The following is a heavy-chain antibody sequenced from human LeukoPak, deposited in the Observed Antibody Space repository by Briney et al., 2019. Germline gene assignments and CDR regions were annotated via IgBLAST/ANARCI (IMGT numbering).Heavy chain of an antibody. J-gene: IGHJ4*02. CDR3: ARGRPLDS. CDR2: INPNSGGT. CDR1: GYTFTAYY. V-gene: IGHV1-2*02. Sequence: ASVKVSCKASGYTFTAYYIQWVRQAPGQGLEWMGWINPNSGGTKSAQKFQGRITMTSDTSITTTYMELSLTSDDTAVYYCARGRPLDSWGQGTLVTVSS.